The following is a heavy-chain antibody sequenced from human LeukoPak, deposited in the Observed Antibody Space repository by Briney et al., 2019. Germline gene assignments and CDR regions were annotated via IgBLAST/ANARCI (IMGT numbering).Heavy chain of an antibody. V-gene: IGHV4-39*03. D-gene: IGHD2-15*01. CDR2: IYESGST. J-gene: IGHJ3*02. Sequence: SETLSLTCTVSGDSINSNNYYWGWIRQPPGKGLEWIGSIYESGSTYYNPSLKSRVTISVDTSKNQFFLKLSSVTAADTAVYYCYRGGIWGQGTLVTVSS. CDR3: YRGGI. CDR1: GDSINSNNYY.